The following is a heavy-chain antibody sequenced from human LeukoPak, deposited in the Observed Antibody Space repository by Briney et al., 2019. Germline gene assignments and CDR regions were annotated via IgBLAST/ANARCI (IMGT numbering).Heavy chain of an antibody. CDR3: ASGARYNWNDVYPDYFDY. V-gene: IGHV3-30-3*01. Sequence: GGSLRLSCAASGFTLSSYAMHWVRQAPGKGLEWVAVISYDGSNKYYADSVKGRFTISRDNSKNTLYLQMNSLRAEDTAVYYCASGARYNWNDVYPDYFDYWGQGTLVTVSS. D-gene: IGHD1-1*01. CDR2: ISYDGSNK. CDR1: GFTLSSYA. J-gene: IGHJ4*02.